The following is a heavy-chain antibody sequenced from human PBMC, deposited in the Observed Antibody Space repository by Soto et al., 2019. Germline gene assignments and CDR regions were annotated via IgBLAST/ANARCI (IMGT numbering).Heavy chain of an antibody. V-gene: IGHV3-15*07. D-gene: IGHD3-22*01. J-gene: IGHJ4*01. Sequence: GGSLRLSCAASGFTFSNAWINWVRQTPGKGLEWVGRVKSKTDGGTTDFAAPVKGRFAISRDDSKNMVYLEMNSLKTEDISIFYCTTDSYITSIIVRFDYWGHGTLVTVSS. CDR2: VKSKTDGGTT. CDR1: GFTFSNAW. CDR3: TTDSYITSIIVRFDY.